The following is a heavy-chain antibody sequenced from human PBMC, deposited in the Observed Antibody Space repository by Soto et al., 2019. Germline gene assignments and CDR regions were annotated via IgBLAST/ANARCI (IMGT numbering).Heavy chain of an antibody. J-gene: IGHJ4*02. V-gene: IGHV4-59*01. CDR1: GGSISDYY. CDR2: SSYGGIT. D-gene: IGHD3-3*01. CDR3: SGARKATSITGGVDS. Sequence: QVQLQESGPGLVKPSETLSLTCSVSGGSISDYYWSWIWQPPEKGLEYIGYSSYGGITNLNGALNIRVAMSINTSKNQFSLKATSLTAADTAVYYCSGARKATSITGGVDSWGQGTLVTVSS.